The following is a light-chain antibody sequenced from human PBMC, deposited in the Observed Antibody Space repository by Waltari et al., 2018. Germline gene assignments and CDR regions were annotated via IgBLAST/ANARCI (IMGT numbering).Light chain of an antibody. CDR3: QHYLRLPVT. J-gene: IGKJ1*01. CDR2: GAS. Sequence: EIGLTQSPGTLSVSLGERATVSCRASQSVSRALAWYQQKPGQAPRLLIYGASTRATGIPDRFSGSGSGTDFSLTISRLEPDDFAVYYCQHYLRLPVTFGQGTTVEI. CDR1: QSVSRA. V-gene: IGKV3-20*01.